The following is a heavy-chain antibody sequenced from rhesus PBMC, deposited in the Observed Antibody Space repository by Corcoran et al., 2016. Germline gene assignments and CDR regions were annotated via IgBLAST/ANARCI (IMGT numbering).Heavy chain of an antibody. J-gene: IGHJ6*01. CDR3: TRENDYAVYGLDS. CDR2: ISWNSGTI. D-gene: IGHD4-29*01. Sequence: EVQLVESGGALAQPGGSLSLSCAASGFTFDDYSLHWVRQAPGKGLEWVSRISWNSGTIDYADSVKGRFTISRDNAKNSLFLQMDRLRAEDTAVYYCTRENDYAVYGLDSWGQGVVVTVSS. V-gene: IGHV3-134*01. CDR1: GFTFDDYS.